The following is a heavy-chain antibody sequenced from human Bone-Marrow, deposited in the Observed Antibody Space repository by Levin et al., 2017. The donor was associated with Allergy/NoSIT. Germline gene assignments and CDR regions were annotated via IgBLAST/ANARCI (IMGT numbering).Heavy chain of an antibody. J-gene: IGHJ4*02. V-gene: IGHV3-66*01. D-gene: IGHD7-27*01. CDR3: ARGRTGPYYFDY. Sequence: LTGGSLRLSCAASEFTVSSNYMSWVRQAPGKGLVWVSVIYSGGTTYYADSVKGRFTISRDNSKNTLYLQMNSLRAEDTAVYYCARGRTGPYYFDYWGQGTLVTVSS. CDR1: EFTVSSNY. CDR2: IYSGGTT.